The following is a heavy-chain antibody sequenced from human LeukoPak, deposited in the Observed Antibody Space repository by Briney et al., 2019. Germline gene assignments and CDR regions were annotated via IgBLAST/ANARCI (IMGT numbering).Heavy chain of an antibody. CDR3: ASCPGIAAGGFGMDV. V-gene: IGHV1-69*04. CDR2: IIPIFGIA. CDR1: GGTFSSYA. J-gene: IGHJ6*02. Sequence: SVKVSCKASGGTFSSYAISRVRQAPGQGLEWMGRIIPIFGIANYAQKFQGRVTITADKSTSTAYMELSSLRSEDTAVYYCASCPGIAAGGFGMDVWGQGTTVTVSS. D-gene: IGHD6-13*01.